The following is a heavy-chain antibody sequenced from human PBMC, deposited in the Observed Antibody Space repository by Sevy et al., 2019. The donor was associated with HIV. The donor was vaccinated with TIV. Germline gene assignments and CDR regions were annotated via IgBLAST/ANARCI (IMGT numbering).Heavy chain of an antibody. J-gene: IGHJ3*02. Sequence: SETLSLTCTVSGGSISSSSYYWGWIRQPPGKGLDWIGSIYYSGSTYYNPSLKSRVTISVDTSKNQFSLKLSSVTAADTAVYYCARRPPRGLRFLEWQPLGAFDIWGQGTMVTVSS. D-gene: IGHD3-3*01. CDR1: GGSISSSSYY. V-gene: IGHV4-39*01. CDR3: ARRPPRGLRFLEWQPLGAFDI. CDR2: IYYSGST.